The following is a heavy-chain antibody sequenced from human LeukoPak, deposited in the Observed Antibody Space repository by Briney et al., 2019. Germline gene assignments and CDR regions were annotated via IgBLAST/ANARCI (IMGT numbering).Heavy chain of an antibody. CDR1: GNYW. J-gene: IGHJ4*02. CDR2: INSDGSWT. D-gene: IGHD2/OR15-2a*01. Sequence: GGSLRLSCAASGNYWMHWVRQAPGKGLVWVSHINSDGSWTSYADSVKGRFTISKDNAKNTVYLQMNSLRAEDTAVYYCVSFYETYWGRGTLVTASS. V-gene: IGHV3-74*01. CDR3: VSFYETY.